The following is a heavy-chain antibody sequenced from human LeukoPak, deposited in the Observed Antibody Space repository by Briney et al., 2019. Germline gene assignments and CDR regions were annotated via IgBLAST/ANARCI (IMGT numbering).Heavy chain of an antibody. CDR3: ARGDCSSTICYSPMDV. Sequence: PSETLSPTCTVSGYSINSGYYWVWIRQPPGKGLEWIGSIYRTGSTNYNPSLKSRVTISVDTSKNQFSLKVRSVTAADTAVYYCARGDCSSTICYSPMDVWGKGTTVTVSS. J-gene: IGHJ6*03. D-gene: IGHD2-2*01. CDR1: GYSINSGYY. CDR2: IYRTGST. V-gene: IGHV4-38-2*02.